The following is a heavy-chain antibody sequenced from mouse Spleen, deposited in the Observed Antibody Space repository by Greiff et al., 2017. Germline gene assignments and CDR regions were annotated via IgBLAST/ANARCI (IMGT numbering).Heavy chain of an antibody. D-gene: IGHD6-1*01. V-gene: IGHV5-6*02. CDR3: ARQKATYAMDY. Sequence: EVKLVESGGDLVKPGGSLKLSCAASGFTFSSYGMSWVRQTPDKRLEWVATISSGGSYTYYPDSVKGRFTISRDNAKNTLYLQMSSLKSEDTAMYYCARQKATYAMDYWGQGTSVTVSS. CDR2: ISSGGSYT. CDR1: GFTFSSYG. J-gene: IGHJ4*01.